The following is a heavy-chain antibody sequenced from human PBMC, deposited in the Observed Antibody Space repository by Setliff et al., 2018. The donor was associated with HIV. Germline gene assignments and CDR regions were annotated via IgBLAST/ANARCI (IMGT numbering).Heavy chain of an antibody. Sequence: ASVKVSCKASGYTFIDKYMHWVRQAPGKGLHWMGRIDPENDETKYSQKFQVRFTMTADRSTDTAYMELSGLRSEDTAIYYCVLYSTGASRFDYWGQGTLVPSPQ. CDR3: VLYSTGASRFDY. CDR2: IDPENDET. CDR1: GYTFIDKY. J-gene: IGHJ4*02. D-gene: IGHD2-8*01. V-gene: IGHV1-69-2*01.